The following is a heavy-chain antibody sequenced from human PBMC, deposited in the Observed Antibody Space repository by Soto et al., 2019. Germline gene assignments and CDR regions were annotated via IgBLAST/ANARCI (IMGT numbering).Heavy chain of an antibody. CDR3: ARKDYYGAGVYYFDH. J-gene: IGHJ4*02. CDR1: GYTFTAYP. CDR2: INAANGDT. D-gene: IGHD3-10*01. V-gene: IGHV1-3*01. Sequence: QVHLVQSGAEVKKTGASVKVSCKASGYTFTAYPMHWVRQAPGQRLEWMGWINAANGDTGYSQKFHDRVTFTRDTSATTVYMELSSLTSEDTAVYYCARKDYYGAGVYYFDHWGQGTLVTVSS.